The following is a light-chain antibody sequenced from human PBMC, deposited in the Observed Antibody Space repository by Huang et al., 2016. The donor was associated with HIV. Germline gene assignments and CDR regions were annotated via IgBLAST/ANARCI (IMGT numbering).Light chain of an antibody. J-gene: IGKJ5*01. Sequence: DIQMTQSPSSLSASVGDRVTITCQASQDISNYLSWYQQRTGKAPKLLIYDASNLETGVPSRFSASGSGTDFTFTINGRQPEDIATYYCQQYDSLPVTFGQGTRLEIK. V-gene: IGKV1-33*01. CDR2: DAS. CDR3: QQYDSLPVT. CDR1: QDISNY.